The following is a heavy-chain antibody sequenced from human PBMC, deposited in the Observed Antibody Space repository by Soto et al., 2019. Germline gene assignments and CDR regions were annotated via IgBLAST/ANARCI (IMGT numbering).Heavy chain of an antibody. CDR1: GFTFSSYA. V-gene: IGHV3-23*01. Sequence: DVQVLESGGDLVQPGGSLRLSCAASGFTFSSYAMSWVRQAPGKGLEWVSSVSAGGGMTYYSDSVKGRFTISRDNSNNALVLQMNSLRIEDTALYYCARGDRGGSGSAASYYYSGLDVWGQGTTVTVS. CDR3: ARGDRGGSGSAASYYYSGLDV. CDR2: VSAGGGMT. D-gene: IGHD3-10*01. J-gene: IGHJ6*02.